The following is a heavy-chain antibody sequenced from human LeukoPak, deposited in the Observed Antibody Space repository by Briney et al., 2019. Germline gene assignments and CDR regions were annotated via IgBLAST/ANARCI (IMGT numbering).Heavy chain of an antibody. V-gene: IGHV4-31*03. CDR1: GGSISSGGYY. D-gene: IGHD3-3*01. J-gene: IGHJ4*02. Sequence: PSQTLSLTCTVSGGSISSGGYYWSWIRQRPGKGLEWIGYIYYSGSTYYNPSLKSRVTISVDTSKNQFSLKLSSVTAADTAVYYCARDKAHYDFWSGYYRSGPFDYWGQGTLVTVSS. CDR3: ARDKAHYDFWSGYYRSGPFDY. CDR2: IYYSGST.